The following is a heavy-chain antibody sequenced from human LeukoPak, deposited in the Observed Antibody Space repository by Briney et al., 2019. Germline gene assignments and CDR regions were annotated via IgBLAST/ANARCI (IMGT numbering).Heavy chain of an antibody. V-gene: IGHV3-21*06. J-gene: IGHJ4*02. CDR3: ARGPFSSSWSEFDY. D-gene: IGHD6-13*01. CDR1: GFTFSSYS. Sequence: PGGSLRLSCAASGFTFSSYSMNWVRQAPGKGLEWVSCISGDSRYIYYADSLKGRSTIPRDNAQNSLYLHMNNLRAEDTAVYYCARGPFSSSWSEFDYWGQGTLVTVSS. CDR2: ISGDSRYI.